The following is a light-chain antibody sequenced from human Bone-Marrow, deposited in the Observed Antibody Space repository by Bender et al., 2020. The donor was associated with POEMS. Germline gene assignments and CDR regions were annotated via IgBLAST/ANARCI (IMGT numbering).Light chain of an antibody. Sequence: QSALTQPASVSGSPGQSITISCTGTSSDIGSYELVSWYQQDPGKAPKLMIYEVTKRPSGVSNRFSGSKSGNTASLTISGLQAEDEADYYCSSYTRSSTRVFGTGTKVTVL. V-gene: IGLV2-14*02. CDR1: SSDIGSYEL. J-gene: IGLJ1*01. CDR2: EVT. CDR3: SSYTRSSTRV.